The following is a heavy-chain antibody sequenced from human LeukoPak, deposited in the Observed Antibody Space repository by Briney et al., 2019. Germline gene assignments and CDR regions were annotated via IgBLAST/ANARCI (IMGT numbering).Heavy chain of an antibody. D-gene: IGHD1-26*01. Sequence: GRSLRLSCAASGFTFDDYAMLWVRQAPGKDLEWVSGISWNSGSIGYADSVKGRFTISRDNAKNSLYLQMNSLRAEDTALYYCAKASGSAVLDYWGQGTLVTVSS. J-gene: IGHJ4*02. CDR1: GFTFDDYA. CDR2: ISWNSGSI. V-gene: IGHV3-9*01. CDR3: AKASGSAVLDY.